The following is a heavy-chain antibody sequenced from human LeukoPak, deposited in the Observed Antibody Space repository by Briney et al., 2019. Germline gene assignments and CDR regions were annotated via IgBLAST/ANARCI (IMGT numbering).Heavy chain of an antibody. V-gene: IGHV4-28*03. CDR3: ARGVDPAAYDY. D-gene: IGHD2-2*01. J-gene: IGHJ4*02. CDR2: IYYGGST. CDR1: GYSISSSNW. Sequence: PSDTLSLTCAVSGYSISSSNWWGWIRQPPGKGLEWIGYIYYGGSTYYNPSLKSRVTMSVDTSKNQVSLKLSSVTAADTVVYYCARGVDPAAYDYWGQGTLVTVSS.